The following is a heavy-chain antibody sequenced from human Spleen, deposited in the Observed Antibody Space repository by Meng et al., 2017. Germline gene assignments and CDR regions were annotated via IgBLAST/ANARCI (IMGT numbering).Heavy chain of an antibody. CDR1: GFTFSSYS. Sequence: GESLKISCAASGFTFSSYSMNWVRQAPGKGLEWVSSISSSSSYIYYADLVKGRFTISRDNAKNSLYLQMNSLRAEDTAVYYCARAEWGGIAVAGYYFDYWGQGTLVTVSS. CDR3: ARAEWGGIAVAGYYFDY. V-gene: IGHV3-21*01. J-gene: IGHJ4*02. CDR2: ISSSSSYI. D-gene: IGHD6-19*01.